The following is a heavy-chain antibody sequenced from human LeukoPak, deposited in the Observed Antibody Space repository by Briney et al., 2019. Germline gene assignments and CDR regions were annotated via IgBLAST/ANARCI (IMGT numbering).Heavy chain of an antibody. CDR2: IYHSGST. CDR3: ARLGYCSGGSCSGDY. J-gene: IGHJ4*02. CDR1: GASISSSNW. D-gene: IGHD2-15*01. V-gene: IGHV4-4*02. Sequence: PSGTLSLTCAVSGASISSSNWWSWVRQHPGKGLEWIGEIYHSGSTNYSPSLKSRVTISVDTSKNQFSLKLSSVTAADTAVYYCARLGYCSGGSCSGDYWGQGTLVTVSS.